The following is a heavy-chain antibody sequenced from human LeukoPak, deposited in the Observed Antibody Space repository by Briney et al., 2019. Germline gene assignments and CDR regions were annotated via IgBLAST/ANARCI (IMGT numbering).Heavy chain of an antibody. V-gene: IGHV4-34*01. CDR2: IYYSGST. CDR3: ARHWNSGSLNFDY. D-gene: IGHD1-26*01. CDR1: GGSFSGYY. Sequence: PSETLSLTCAVYGGSFSGYYWSWIRQPPGKGLEWIGSIYYSGSTYYNPSLKSRVTISVDTSKNQFSLKLSSVTAADTAVYYCARHWNSGSLNFDYWGQGTLVTVSS. J-gene: IGHJ4*02.